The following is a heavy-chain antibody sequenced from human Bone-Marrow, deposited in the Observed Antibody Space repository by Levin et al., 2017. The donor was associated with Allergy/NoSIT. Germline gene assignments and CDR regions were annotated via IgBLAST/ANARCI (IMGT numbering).Heavy chain of an antibody. CDR3: ARASTQGLGFGGWMDP. D-gene: IGHD3-10*01. V-gene: IGHV1-2*02. CDR1: GYNFADYF. CDR2: IDPNTNGP. J-gene: IGHJ5*02. Sequence: ASVKVSCKASGYNFADYFLHWVRQAPGQGPEWMGWIDPNTNGPNYAQKFWGRVTLTTDTSISTAYMEMRRLTSDDTALYYCARASTQGLGFGGWMDPWGQGTLVTVSS.